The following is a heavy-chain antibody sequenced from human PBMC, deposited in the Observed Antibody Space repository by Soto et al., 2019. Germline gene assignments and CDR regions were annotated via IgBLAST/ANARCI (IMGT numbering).Heavy chain of an antibody. Sequence: GGSLRLSCAASGFTFDDYAMHWVRQAPGKGLEWVSGISWNSGSIGYADSVKGRFTISRDNAKNSLYLQMNSLRAEDTALYYCATDPLPYYDSSGYYLGLDAFDIWGQGTMVTVSS. V-gene: IGHV3-9*01. CDR1: GFTFDDYA. J-gene: IGHJ3*02. D-gene: IGHD3-22*01. CDR3: ATDPLPYYDSSGYYLGLDAFDI. CDR2: ISWNSGSI.